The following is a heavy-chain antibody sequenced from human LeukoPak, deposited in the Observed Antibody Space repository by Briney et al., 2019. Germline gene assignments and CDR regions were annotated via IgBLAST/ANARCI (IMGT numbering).Heavy chain of an antibody. CDR1: GFTFSSSG. CDR2: MSRGGGST. Sequence: PGGSLRLSCAASGFTFSSSGMSWVRQAPGKGLEWVSSMSRGGGSTYYADSVKGRFTISRDNSKNTLYLQMSGLRAEDTAVYYCAKDREYSGSQIDYWGQGTLVTVSS. CDR3: AKDREYSGSQIDY. J-gene: IGHJ4*02. D-gene: IGHD1-26*01. V-gene: IGHV3-23*01.